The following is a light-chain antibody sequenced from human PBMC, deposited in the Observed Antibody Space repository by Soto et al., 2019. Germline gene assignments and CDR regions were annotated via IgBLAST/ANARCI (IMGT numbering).Light chain of an antibody. CDR3: QQYGSSPPT. CDR2: GAS. CDR1: QSISRY. V-gene: IGKV3-20*01. Sequence: IVLTHSPGTLSLSPGERTTLSCRASQSISRYLAWYQQKPGQGPRLLIYGASSRATGTLDRFSGSGSGTDFTLTINRLQPEDFALYYCQQYGSSPPTFGQGTKVDIK. J-gene: IGKJ1*01.